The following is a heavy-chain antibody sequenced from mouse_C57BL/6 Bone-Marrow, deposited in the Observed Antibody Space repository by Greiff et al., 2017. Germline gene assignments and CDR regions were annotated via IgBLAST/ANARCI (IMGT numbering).Heavy chain of an antibody. Sequence: EVQLQQSGPELVKPGASVTISCKASGYSFTGYYMNWVKQSPEKSLEWIGEINPSTGGTTYNQKFKAKATLTVDKSSSTAYMQLKSLTSEDSAVYYCARGPYDYDGDFDYWGQGTTLTGSS. V-gene: IGHV1-42*01. CDR1: GYSFTGYY. D-gene: IGHD2-4*01. CDR3: ARGPYDYDGDFDY. J-gene: IGHJ2*01. CDR2: INPSTGGT.